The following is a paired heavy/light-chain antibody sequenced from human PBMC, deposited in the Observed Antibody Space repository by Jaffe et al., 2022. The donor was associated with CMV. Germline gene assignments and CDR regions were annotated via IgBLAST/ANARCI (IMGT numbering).Heavy chain of an antibody. CDR3: AADISGDYYDSSGYSNWFDP. V-gene: IGHV1-58*02. CDR2: IVVGSGNT. J-gene: IGHJ5*02. CDR1: GFTFTSSA. Sequence: QMQLVQSGPEVKKPGTSVKVSCKASGFTFTSSAMQWVRQARGQRLEWIGWIVVGSGNTNYAQKFQERVTITRDMSTSTAYMELSSLRSEDTAVYYCAADISGDYYDSSGYSNWFDPWGQGTLVTVSS. D-gene: IGHD3-22*01.
Light chain of an antibody. Sequence: SYELTQPPSVSVSPGQTASITCSGDKLGDKYACWYQQKPGQSPVLVIYQDSKRPSGIPERFSGSNSGNTATLTISGTQAMDEADYYCQAWDSSRVVFGGGTKLTVL. V-gene: IGLV3-1*01. CDR2: QDS. J-gene: IGLJ2*01. CDR3: QAWDSSRVV. CDR1: KLGDKY.